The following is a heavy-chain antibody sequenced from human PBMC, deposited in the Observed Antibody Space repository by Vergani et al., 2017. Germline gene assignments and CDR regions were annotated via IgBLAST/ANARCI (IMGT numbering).Heavy chain of an antibody. D-gene: IGHD3-16*02. CDR2: ISGSGGST. CDR1: GFTFSSYA. Sequence: EVQLLESGGGLVQPGGSLRLSCAASGFTFSSYAMSWVRQAPGKGLEWVSAISGSGGSTYYADSVKGRFTISRDNSKNTLYLQMNSLRAEDTAVYYCAKGTYDYVWGSDRAMGYXMDVWGKGTTVTVSS. CDR3: AKGTYDYVWGSDRAMGYXMDV. V-gene: IGHV3-23*01. J-gene: IGHJ6*03.